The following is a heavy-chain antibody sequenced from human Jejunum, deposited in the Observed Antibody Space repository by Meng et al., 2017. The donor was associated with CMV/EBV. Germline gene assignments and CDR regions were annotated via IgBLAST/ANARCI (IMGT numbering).Heavy chain of an antibody. D-gene: IGHD2-2*01. Sequence: GGSISSSSYYWGWIRQPPGKGLEWIVNIYYSGNTYYNPSLKSRATISQDTYMNQFSLKLTSVTAADTAVYYCARVDCSTSCFSFDNWGQGALVTVSS. V-gene: IGHV4-39*07. CDR2: IYYSGNT. CDR3: ARVDCSTSCFSFDN. J-gene: IGHJ4*02. CDR1: GGSISSSSYY.